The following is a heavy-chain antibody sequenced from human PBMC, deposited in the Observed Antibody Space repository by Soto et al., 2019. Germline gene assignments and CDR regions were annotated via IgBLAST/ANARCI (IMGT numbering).Heavy chain of an antibody. CDR2: ISAYNGNT. CDR1: GYTFTSYG. CDR3: ARDPGEDSYYYYRMDV. J-gene: IGHJ6*02. Sequence: ASVKVSCKASGYTFTSYGISWVRQAPGQGLEWMGWISAYNGNTNYAQKLQGRVTMTTDTSTSTGYMELRSLRSDETAGDYCARDPGEDSYYYYRMDVWGQRTTVTVSS. V-gene: IGHV1-18*01.